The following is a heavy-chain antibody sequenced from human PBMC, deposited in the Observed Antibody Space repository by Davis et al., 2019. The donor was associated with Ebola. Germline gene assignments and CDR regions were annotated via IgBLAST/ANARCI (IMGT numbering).Heavy chain of an antibody. D-gene: IGHD5-12*01. V-gene: IGHV3-7*03. J-gene: IGHJ1*01. CDR3: VRDWRSGYDRSFDR. CDR1: GFTFSSYQ. Sequence: GGSLRLSCAASGFTFSSYQMSWVRRAPGKGLEWVAKVSQDGREKYYVDSVKGRFTISRDNAEESLYLQMSSLGAEDTAVYYCVRDWRSGYDRSFDRWGQGTLVTVSS. CDR2: VSQDGREK.